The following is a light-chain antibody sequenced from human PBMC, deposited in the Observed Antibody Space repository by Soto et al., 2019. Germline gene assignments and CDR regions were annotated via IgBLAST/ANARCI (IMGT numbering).Light chain of an antibody. Sequence: QSALTQPASVSGSPGQSITISCTGTSSDVGSYDYVSWHQQHPGQAPKLMIYEVTHRASGVPDRFSASKSGNTASLTISGLHAGDEADYYCSSYRSSSTYVFGTRTKVTVL. CDR2: EVT. CDR1: SSDVGSYDY. CDR3: SSYRSSSTYV. J-gene: IGLJ1*01. V-gene: IGLV2-14*01.